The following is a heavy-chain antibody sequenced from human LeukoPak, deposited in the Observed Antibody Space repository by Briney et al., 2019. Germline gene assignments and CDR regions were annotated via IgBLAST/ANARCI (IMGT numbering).Heavy chain of an antibody. CDR2: IRYDGSNK. V-gene: IGHV3-30*02. Sequence: GGSLRLSCAASGFTFSSYGMHWVRQAPGKGLEWVAFIRYDGSNKYYADSVKGRFTISRDNSKNTLYLQMNSQRAEDTAGYYCAMNTVTTLDYWGQGTLVTVSS. J-gene: IGHJ4*02. CDR1: GFTFSSYG. D-gene: IGHD4-17*01. CDR3: AMNTVTTLDY.